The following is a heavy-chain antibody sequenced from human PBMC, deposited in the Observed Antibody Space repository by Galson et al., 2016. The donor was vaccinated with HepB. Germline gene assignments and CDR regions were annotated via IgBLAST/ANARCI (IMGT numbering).Heavy chain of an antibody. J-gene: IGHJ4*02. CDR3: AKDRNMVGVPSPLALYPTRLTY. CDR2: ISYDGSKK. D-gene: IGHD4/OR15-4a*01. V-gene: IGHV3-30*18. CDR1: GFTFSSND. Sequence: SLRLSCAASGFTFSSNDIHWVRQAPGKGLEWVAVISYDGSKKHYADSVKGRFTISRDNSKNTLYLQMNSLRAEDTAVYYCAKDRNMVGVPSPLALYPTRLTYWGQGTPVTVSS.